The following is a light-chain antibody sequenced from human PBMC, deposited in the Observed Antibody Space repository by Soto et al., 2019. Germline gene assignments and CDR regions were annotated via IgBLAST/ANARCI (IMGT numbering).Light chain of an antibody. CDR3: HQHATSPLT. V-gene: IGKV3-20*01. J-gene: IGKJ3*01. Sequence: EIVLTQSPGTLSLSPGERATLSCRASQSVGNNYLSWYQQKPGQAPRLLIYNASNRAAGIPDRFSGSVSGSDYSLTISRLEPEDVAVYFCHQHATSPLTFGPGTKVIVK. CDR1: QSVGNNY. CDR2: NAS.